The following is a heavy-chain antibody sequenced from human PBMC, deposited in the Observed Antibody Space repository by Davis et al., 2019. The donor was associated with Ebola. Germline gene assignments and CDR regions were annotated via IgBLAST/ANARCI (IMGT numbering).Heavy chain of an antibody. CDR2: IYYSGST. D-gene: IGHD4-17*01. V-gene: IGHV4-39*01. Sequence: SETLSLTCTVSGGSISSSSYYWGWIRQPPGKGLEWIGSIYYSGSTYYNPSLKSRVTISVDTSKNQFSLKLSSVTAADTAVYYCARTTGDMTTVTEDAFDIWGQGTMVTVSS. J-gene: IGHJ3*02. CDR1: GGSISSSSYY. CDR3: ARTTGDMTTVTEDAFDI.